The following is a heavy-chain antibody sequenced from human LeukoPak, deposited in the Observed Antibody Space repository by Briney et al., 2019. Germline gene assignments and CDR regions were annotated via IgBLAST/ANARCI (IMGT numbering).Heavy chain of an antibody. CDR3: ARGPHVLLWFGELSFDY. D-gene: IGHD3-10*01. CDR1: GYTFTGYD. CDR2: INPNSGGT. Sequence: ASVKVSCKASGYTFTGYDMHWVRQAPGQGLEWMGRINPNSGGTNYAQKFQGRVTMTSDTSISTAYMELSRLRSDDTAVYYCARGPHVLLWFGELSFDYWGQGTLVTVSS. V-gene: IGHV1-2*06. J-gene: IGHJ4*02.